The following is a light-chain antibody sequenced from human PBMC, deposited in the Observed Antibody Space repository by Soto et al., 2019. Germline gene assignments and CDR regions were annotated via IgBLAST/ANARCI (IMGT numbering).Light chain of an antibody. J-gene: IGKJ1*01. V-gene: IGKV3-20*01. CDR1: QTISSNY. Sequence: EIVLTQSPGTLSVSPGERATLSCRASQTISSNYLAWYQQKPGQAPSLLIYGTSSRATGIPGRFSGSGSGTDFTLTISRLEPEDSAIYYWQQYGSWTFGQGTKVEIK. CDR2: GTS. CDR3: QQYGSWT.